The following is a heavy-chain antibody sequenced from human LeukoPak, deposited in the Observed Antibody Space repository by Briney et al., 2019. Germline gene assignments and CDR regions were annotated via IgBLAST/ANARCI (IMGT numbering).Heavy chain of an antibody. Sequence: SEKVSCKASGGTFSSYAISWVRQAPGQGLEWMGGIIPIFGTANYAQKFQGRVTITADESTSTAYMELSSLRSEDTAVYYCARLNTAMVEFDYWGQGTLVTVSS. CDR1: GGTFSSYA. CDR2: IIPIFGTA. CDR3: ARLNTAMVEFDY. J-gene: IGHJ4*02. V-gene: IGHV1-69*13. D-gene: IGHD5-18*01.